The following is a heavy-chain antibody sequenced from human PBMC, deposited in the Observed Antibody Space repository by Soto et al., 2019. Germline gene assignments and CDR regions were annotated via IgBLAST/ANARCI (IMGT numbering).Heavy chain of an antibody. CDR3: AVPGAGDFDY. CDR2: VYHSGST. J-gene: IGHJ4*02. CDR1: GASISTNNW. Sequence: QVQLQESGPGLVEPSGTLSLTCAVSGASISTNNWWSWVRQPPGKGLEWIGEVYHSGSTNCNPSLKSRVTISIDKSKNQFSLRLTSMTAADTAVYYCAVPGAGDFDYWSQGNLVTVSS. D-gene: IGHD6-13*01. V-gene: IGHV4-4*02.